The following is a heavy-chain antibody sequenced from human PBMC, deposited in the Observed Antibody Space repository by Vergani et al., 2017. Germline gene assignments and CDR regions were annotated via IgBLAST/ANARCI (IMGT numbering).Heavy chain of an antibody. D-gene: IGHD2-15*01. CDR1: GGSFSGYY. V-gene: IGHV4-34*01. CDR3: ARGYCSGGSCYINWFDP. J-gene: IGHJ5*02. Sequence: QVQLQQWGAGLLKPSETLSLTCAVYGGSFSGYYWSWIRQPPGKGLEWIGEINHSGSTNYNPSLKSRVTISVDTSKNQFSLKLSSVTAADTAVYYCARGYCSGGSCYINWFDPWGQGTLGTVAS. CDR2: INHSGST.